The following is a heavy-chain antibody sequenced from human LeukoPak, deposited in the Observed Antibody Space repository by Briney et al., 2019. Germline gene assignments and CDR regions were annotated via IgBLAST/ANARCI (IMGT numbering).Heavy chain of an antibody. Sequence: GGSLRLSCAASGFTFSSYAMSWVRQAPGKGLEWVSAISGSGSGDSTYYADSVKGRFTISRDNSKSTLYLQMNSLRAEDTAVYFCAKGIVVVITTRSAFDIWGQGTMVTVSS. CDR3: AKGIVVVITTRSAFDI. J-gene: IGHJ3*02. CDR2: ISGSGSGDST. V-gene: IGHV3-23*01. CDR1: GFTFSSYA. D-gene: IGHD3-22*01.